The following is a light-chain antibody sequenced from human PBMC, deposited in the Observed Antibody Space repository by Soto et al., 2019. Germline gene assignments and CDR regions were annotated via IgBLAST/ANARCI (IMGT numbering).Light chain of an antibody. CDR1: QGINIF. V-gene: IGKV1-9*01. CDR3: QQRNSYPRT. CDR2: AAS. Sequence: DIQLTQSPSFLSASVGDRVTITCRASQGINIFLAWFQQKPGKAPNLLISAASTLQSVVPSRVSSSQSETEFTLTITSLQPEDSATYYYQQRNSYPRTFGQGTKVQIK. J-gene: IGKJ2*01.